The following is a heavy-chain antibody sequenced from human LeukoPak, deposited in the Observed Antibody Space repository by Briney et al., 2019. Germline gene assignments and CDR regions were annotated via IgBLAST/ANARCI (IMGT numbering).Heavy chain of an antibody. D-gene: IGHD4-23*01. V-gene: IGHV4-39*01. CDR1: GGSISSSSYY. CDR3: ARRYNGNLGDAFDI. CDR2: IYYSGST. Sequence: SETLSLTCTVSGGSISSSSYYWGWIRQPPGKGLEWIGSIYYSGSTYYNPSLKSRVTISVDTSKNQFSLKLSSVTAADTAIYYCARRYNGNLGDAFDIWGQGTMVTVSS. J-gene: IGHJ3*02.